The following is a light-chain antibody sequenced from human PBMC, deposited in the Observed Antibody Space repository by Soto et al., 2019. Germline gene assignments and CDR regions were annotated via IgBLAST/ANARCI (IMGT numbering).Light chain of an antibody. Sequence: QSALTQPASVSGSPGQRITISCTGTSSDVGGYDYVSWHQQHPGKAPKLMIYDVSKRPSGVSNRFSGSKSGNTASLTISGLQAEDEADYYCSSKRGSTGVFGTGTKVTVL. V-gene: IGLV2-14*01. CDR2: DVS. CDR1: SSDVGGYDY. J-gene: IGLJ1*01. CDR3: SSKRGSTGV.